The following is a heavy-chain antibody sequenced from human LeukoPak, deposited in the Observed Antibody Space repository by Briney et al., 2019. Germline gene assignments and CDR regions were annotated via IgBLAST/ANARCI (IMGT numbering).Heavy chain of an antibody. Sequence: PSETLSLTCTVSGGSISSYYWSWIRQPPGKGLEWIGYIYYSGSTNYNPSLKSRVTISVDTSKNQFSLKLSSVTAADTAVYYCVRDGGDYVDYWGQGTLVTVSS. CDR3: VRDGGDYVDY. CDR2: IYYSGST. V-gene: IGHV4-59*01. D-gene: IGHD4-17*01. CDR1: GGSISSYY. J-gene: IGHJ4*02.